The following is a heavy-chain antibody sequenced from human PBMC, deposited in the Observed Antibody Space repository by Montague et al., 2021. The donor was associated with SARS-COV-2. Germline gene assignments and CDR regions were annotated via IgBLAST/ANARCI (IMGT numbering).Heavy chain of an antibody. CDR3: ASDPDDYDSSGPFDY. CDR2: ISYDGNNK. CDR1: RFPFSSYA. D-gene: IGHD3-22*01. J-gene: IGHJ4*02. V-gene: IGHV3-30*04. Sequence: SRRLSCAASRFPFSSYAMHWVRQAPGKGLEWVAVISYDGNNKYYADSVKGRFTISRDNSKNTLYLQMNSLRADDSAVYYCASDPDDYDSSGPFDYWGQGTLVTVSS.